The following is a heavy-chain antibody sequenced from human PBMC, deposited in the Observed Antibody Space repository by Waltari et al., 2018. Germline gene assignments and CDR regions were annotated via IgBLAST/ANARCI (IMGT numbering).Heavy chain of an antibody. CDR1: GFTFSPSW. D-gene: IGHD6-25*01. V-gene: IGHV3-7*01. Sequence: EVQLLESGGGLVQPGGSLRLSCAASGFTFSPSWMSWVRQAQGKGWEWVANIKQDGSEKYYVDSVKGRFTISRDNAKNSLYLQMNSLRAEDTAVYYCARDRAPAGDYWGQGTLVTVSS. CDR3: ARDRAPAGDY. CDR2: IKQDGSEK. J-gene: IGHJ4*02.